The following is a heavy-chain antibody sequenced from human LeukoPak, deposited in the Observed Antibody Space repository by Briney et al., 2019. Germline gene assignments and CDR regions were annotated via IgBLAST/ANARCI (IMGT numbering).Heavy chain of an antibody. CDR1: GGSFSGYY. CDR3: ARLNWVYAMIDY. D-gene: IGHD2-8*01. J-gene: IGHJ4*02. V-gene: IGHV4-34*01. Sequence: TSETLSLTCAVYGGSFSGYYWSWIRQPPGKGLEWIGEINHSGSTNYNPSLKSRVTISVDTSKNQFSLKLSSVTAADTAVYYCARLNWVYAMIDYWGQGTLVTVSS. CDR2: INHSGST.